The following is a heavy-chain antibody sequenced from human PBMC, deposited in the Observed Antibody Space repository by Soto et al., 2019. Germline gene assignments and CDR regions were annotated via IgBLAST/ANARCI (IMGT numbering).Heavy chain of an antibody. CDR2: IRSKAYGGTT. CDR3: TRYLGRVGRRSGFDY. D-gene: IGHD3-16*01. J-gene: IGHJ4*02. Sequence: GGSLRLSCTASGFTFGDYAMSWVRQAPGKGLEWVGFIRSKAYGGTTEYAASVKGRFTISRDDSKSIAYLQMNSLKTEDTAVYYCTRYLGRVGRRSGFDYWGQGTLVTVSS. CDR1: GFTFGDYA. V-gene: IGHV3-49*04.